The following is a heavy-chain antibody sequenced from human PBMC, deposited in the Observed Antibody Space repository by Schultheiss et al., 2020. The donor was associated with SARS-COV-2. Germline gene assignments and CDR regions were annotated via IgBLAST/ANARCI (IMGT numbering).Heavy chain of an antibody. CDR3: ARVPTPRYCSSTSCYAIDY. J-gene: IGHJ4*02. Sequence: GESLKISCAASGFTFSSYSMNWVRQAPGKGLEWVSSISSSSSYIYYADSVKGRFTISRDNAKNSLYLQMNSLRAEDTAVYYCARVPTPRYCSSTSCYAIDYWGQGTLVTVSS. CDR1: GFTFSSYS. CDR2: ISSSSSYI. D-gene: IGHD2-2*01. V-gene: IGHV3-21*01.